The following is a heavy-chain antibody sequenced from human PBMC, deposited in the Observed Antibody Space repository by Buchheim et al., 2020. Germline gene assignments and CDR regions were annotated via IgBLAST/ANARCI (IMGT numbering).Heavy chain of an antibody. V-gene: IGHV1-46*01. Sequence: QVQLVQSGAEVKKPGASVKVSCKASGYTFTSYYMHWVRQAPGQGLEWMGIINPSGGSTSYAQKFQGRVTMTRDTSTSTVYMELSSLRSDDTAVYYCAREEYNWNRYYYYGMDVWGQGTT. J-gene: IGHJ6*02. D-gene: IGHD1-1*01. CDR1: GYTFTSYY. CDR3: AREEYNWNRYYYYGMDV. CDR2: INPSGGST.